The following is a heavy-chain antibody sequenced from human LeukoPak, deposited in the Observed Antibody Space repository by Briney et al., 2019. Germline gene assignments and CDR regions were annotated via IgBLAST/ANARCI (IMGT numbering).Heavy chain of an antibody. CDR3: ARKLAL. CDR1: GFTFSTYA. J-gene: IGHJ4*02. Sequence: GGSLRLSCAASGFTFSTYAMNWVRQAPGKGLEWVAYIGSSGGTIHYADSVKGRFTVSRDNAKDSLSLQMNSLRDEDTAMYFCARKLALWGQGTLVTVSS. CDR2: IGSSGGTI. V-gene: IGHV3-48*02.